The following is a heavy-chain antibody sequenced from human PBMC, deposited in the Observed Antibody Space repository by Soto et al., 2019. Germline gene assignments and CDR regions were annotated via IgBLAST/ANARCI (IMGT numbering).Heavy chain of an antibody. CDR1: GGSISSYY. V-gene: IGHV4-59*01. Sequence: SETLSLTCTVSGGSISSYYWSWIRQPPGKGLEWIGYIYYSGSTSYNPSLKSRVTISVDTSKNQFSLKLSSVTAADTAVYYCARGVATIPAVFDYWGQGTLVTVSS. CDR3: ARGVATIPAVFDY. D-gene: IGHD5-12*01. J-gene: IGHJ4*02. CDR2: IYYSGST.